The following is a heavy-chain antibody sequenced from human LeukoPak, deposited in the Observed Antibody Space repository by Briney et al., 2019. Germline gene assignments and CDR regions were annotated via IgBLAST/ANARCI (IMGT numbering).Heavy chain of an antibody. CDR1: GFTFSSYA. Sequence: GGSLRLSCAASGFTFSSYAMSWVRQAPGKGLEWVSAISGSGGSTYYADSVKGRITISRDNSKNTLYLQMNSLRAEDTAVYYCAKGYYYDSSGYYYDYWGQGTLVTVSS. V-gene: IGHV3-23*01. CDR2: ISGSGGST. D-gene: IGHD3-22*01. CDR3: AKGYYYDSSGYYYDY. J-gene: IGHJ4*02.